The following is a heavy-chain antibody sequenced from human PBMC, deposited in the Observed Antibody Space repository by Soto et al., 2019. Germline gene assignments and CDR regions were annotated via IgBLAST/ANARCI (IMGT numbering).Heavy chain of an antibody. CDR1: SSY. J-gene: IGHJ4*01. Sequence: SSYRRWIRHPQGKGLEWIGYIYYSGSTNYNPPLKSRVTISVDTSKNQFSLKLGSVTAADTAVYYCARTLDGYTPLFHYSGQGTLDT. V-gene: IGHV4-59*01. D-gene: IGHD5-12*01. CDR3: ARTLDGYTPLFHY. CDR2: IYYSGST.